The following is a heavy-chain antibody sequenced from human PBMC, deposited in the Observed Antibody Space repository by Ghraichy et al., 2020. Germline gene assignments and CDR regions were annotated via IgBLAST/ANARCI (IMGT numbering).Heavy chain of an antibody. Sequence: ASVKVSCKASGYTFTSHDINWVRQAPGQGLEWMGWMNPNSGNTGYAQKLQGRVTMTRNNSISTAYMELSSLRSEDTAVYYCARSHGMDVWGQGTTVTISS. CDR2: MNPNSGNT. J-gene: IGHJ6*02. V-gene: IGHV1-8*01. CDR1: GYTFTSHD. CDR3: ARSHGMDV.